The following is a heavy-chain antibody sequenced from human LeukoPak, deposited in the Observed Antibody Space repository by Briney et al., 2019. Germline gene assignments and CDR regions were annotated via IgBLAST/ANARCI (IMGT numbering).Heavy chain of an antibody. J-gene: IGHJ3*02. D-gene: IGHD5-12*01. CDR3: ARPREFSGYDAFDI. V-gene: IGHV5-51*01. CDR2: IYPGDSAT. CDR1: GYSFTCYW. Sequence: EALKISCKGSGYSFTCYWIGWGRPMPGKGLGWMGIIYPGDSATRYSPSFLGQVTISADKSISTAYLQWSSLKASDTAMYYCARPREFSGYDAFDIWGQGTMVTVSS.